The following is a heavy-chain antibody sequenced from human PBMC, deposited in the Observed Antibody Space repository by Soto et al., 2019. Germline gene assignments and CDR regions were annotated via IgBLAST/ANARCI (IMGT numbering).Heavy chain of an antibody. Sequence: PSETLSLTCTISGGSVSSGSYYWSWIRQPPGKGLEWIGYIYYSGSIDYNPSLKSRVTISADTSKTQFSLMMSSVTAADTAVYYCERYSSSYVFDYCGQGILVTVYS. J-gene: IGHJ4*02. CDR2: IYYSGSI. CDR1: GGSVSSGSYY. D-gene: IGHD6-6*01. V-gene: IGHV4-61*01. CDR3: ERYSSSYVFDY.